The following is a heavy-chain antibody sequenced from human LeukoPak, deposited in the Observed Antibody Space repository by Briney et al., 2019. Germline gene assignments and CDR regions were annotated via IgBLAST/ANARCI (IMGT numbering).Heavy chain of an antibody. CDR2: ISRSGTDI. V-gene: IGHV3-48*03. J-gene: IGHJ4*02. Sequence: PGGSLRLSCAASGFTFSVYEMSWVRQAPGKGLEWVSYISRSGTDIYYADSVKGRFTTSRDNAKHSLYLQMNSLRAEDTAVYYCARLPSGTYSDYFDYWGQGPLVTVSS. D-gene: IGHD1-26*01. CDR1: GFTFSVYE. CDR3: ARLPSGTYSDYFDY.